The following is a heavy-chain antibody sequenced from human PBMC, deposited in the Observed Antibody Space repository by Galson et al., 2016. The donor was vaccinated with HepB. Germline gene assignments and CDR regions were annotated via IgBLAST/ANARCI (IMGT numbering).Heavy chain of an antibody. Sequence: SVKVSCKASGGSFSSYAISWVRQAPGQGLEWMGGIIPIFGTANYARKFQGRVTITADVSTSTAYMELSSLRSEDTAVYYCARSSDRHYFDLWGQGTLVTVAS. CDR2: IIPIFGTA. V-gene: IGHV1-69*13. J-gene: IGHJ4*02. CDR3: ARSSDRHYFDL. CDR1: GGSFSSYA.